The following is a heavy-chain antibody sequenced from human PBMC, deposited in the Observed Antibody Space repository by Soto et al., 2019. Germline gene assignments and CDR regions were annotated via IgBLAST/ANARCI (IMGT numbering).Heavy chain of an antibody. CDR2: IWYDGSIK. Sequence: GGSLRLSCEASGFTFNNYGIHWVRQAPGKGLEWVAVIWYDGSIKYYGDSVKGRFTISRDNSKNTLYLQMNSLRAEDTAIYYCANILGFCSGGSCYDRDYWGQGTLVTVSS. V-gene: IGHV3-33*06. J-gene: IGHJ4*02. CDR1: GFTFNNYG. D-gene: IGHD2-15*01. CDR3: ANILGFCSGGSCYDRDY.